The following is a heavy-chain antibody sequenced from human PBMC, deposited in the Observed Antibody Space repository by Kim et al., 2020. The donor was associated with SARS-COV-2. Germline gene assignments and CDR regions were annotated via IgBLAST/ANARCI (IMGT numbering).Heavy chain of an antibody. CDR2: ISSSGSTI. V-gene: IGHV3-48*03. CDR3: ASVRRGGSYYGEYFQH. Sequence: GGSLRLSCAASGFTFSSYEMNWVRQAPGKGLEWVSYISSSGSTIYYADSVKGRFTISRDNAKNSLYLQMNSLRAEDTAVYYCASVRRGGSYYGEYFQHWGQGTLVTVSS. CDR1: GFTFSSYE. D-gene: IGHD1-26*01. J-gene: IGHJ1*01.